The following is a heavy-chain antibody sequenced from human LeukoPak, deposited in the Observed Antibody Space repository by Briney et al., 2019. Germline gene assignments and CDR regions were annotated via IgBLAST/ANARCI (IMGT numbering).Heavy chain of an antibody. D-gene: IGHD5-24*01. J-gene: IGHJ4*02. Sequence: ASVKVSCKASGYTFTSNGISWVRQAPGQGLEWMGWISAYNGNTNYAQKLQGRVTMTTDTSTSTAYMELRSLRSDDTAVYYCARGQAIEMATIFNDGIDYWGQGTLVTVSS. V-gene: IGHV1-18*01. CDR2: ISAYNGNT. CDR1: GYTFTSNG. CDR3: ARGQAIEMATIFNDGIDY.